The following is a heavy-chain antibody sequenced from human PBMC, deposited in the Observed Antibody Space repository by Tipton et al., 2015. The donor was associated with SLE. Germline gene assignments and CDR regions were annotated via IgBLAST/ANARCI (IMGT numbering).Heavy chain of an antibody. D-gene: IGHD3-3*01. CDR3: ARAGGFLQWLTGNFDY. CDR1: GGSISSGGYS. J-gene: IGHJ4*02. V-gene: IGHV4-30-2*01. Sequence: TLSLTCAVSGGSISSGGYSWSWIRQPPGKGLEWIGYIYHSGSTNYNPSLKSRVTISVDTSKNQFSLKLSSVTAADTAVYYCARAGGFLQWLTGNFDYWGQGTLVTVSS. CDR2: IYHSGST.